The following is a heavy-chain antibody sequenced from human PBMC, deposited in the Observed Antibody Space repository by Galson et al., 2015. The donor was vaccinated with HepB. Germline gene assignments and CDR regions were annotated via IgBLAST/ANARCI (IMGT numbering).Heavy chain of an antibody. CDR3: ARDLSHQGIVGATTAGFDP. CDR1: GYTFTSYG. Sequence: QSGAEVKKPGASVKVSCKASGYTFTSYGISWVRQAPGQGLEWMGWISAYNGNTNYAQKLRGRVTMTTDTSTSTAYMELRSLRSDDTAVYYCARDLSHQGIVGATTAGFDPWGQGTLVTVSS. D-gene: IGHD1-26*01. CDR2: ISAYNGNT. V-gene: IGHV1-18*01. J-gene: IGHJ5*02.